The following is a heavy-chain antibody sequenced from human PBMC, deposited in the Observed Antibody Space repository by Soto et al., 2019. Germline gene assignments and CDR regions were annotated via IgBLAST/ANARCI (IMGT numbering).Heavy chain of an antibody. Sequence: QVQLQESGPGLVKPSQTLSLTCTVSGGSISSGGYYWSWIRQHPGKGLEWIGYIYYSGSTYYNPSLKSRVTISADTSKNQFSLKLSSVTAADTAVYYCARSDMGIVVHDYWGQGTLVTVSS. V-gene: IGHV4-31*03. CDR1: GGSISSGGYY. CDR2: IYYSGST. CDR3: ARSDMGIVVHDY. J-gene: IGHJ4*02. D-gene: IGHD3-22*01.